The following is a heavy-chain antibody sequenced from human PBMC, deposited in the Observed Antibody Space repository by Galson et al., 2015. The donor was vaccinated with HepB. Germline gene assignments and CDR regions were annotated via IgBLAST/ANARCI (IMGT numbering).Heavy chain of an antibody. V-gene: IGHV1-18*01. Sequence: SVKVSCKASGYTFTSYAISWVRQAPGQGLEWMGWISAYNGNTNYAQKLQGRVTMTTDTSTSTAYMELRSLRSDDTAVYYCARDPQYDSSGYYPTGRGNDAFDIWGQGTMVTVSS. CDR3: ARDPQYDSSGYYPTGRGNDAFDI. CDR1: GYTFTSYA. J-gene: IGHJ3*02. D-gene: IGHD3-22*01. CDR2: ISAYNGNT.